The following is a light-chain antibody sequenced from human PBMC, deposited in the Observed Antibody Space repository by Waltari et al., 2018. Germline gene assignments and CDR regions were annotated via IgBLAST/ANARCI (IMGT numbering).Light chain of an antibody. CDR2: HAS. J-gene: IGKJ5*01. CDR3: QQYGSSSIT. V-gene: IGKV3-20*01. Sequence: DIVLTQSPGTLSWSPGESVTLSCRASQRISSSYVAWYQQKSGQAPRLIMYHASTRATGIPDRFSGRGSVRDFTLTISGLEPEDCAVYYCQQYGSSSITFGQGTRLDIK. CDR1: QRISSSY.